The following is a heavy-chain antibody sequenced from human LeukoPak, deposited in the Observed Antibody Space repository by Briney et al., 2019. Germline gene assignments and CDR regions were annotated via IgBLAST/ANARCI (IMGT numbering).Heavy chain of an antibody. Sequence: SVKVSCKASGGTFSSYAISWVRQAPGQGLEWMGGIIPIFGTADYAQKFQGRVTITADESTSTAYMELSSLRSEDTAVYYCAEQWSGGMDVWGQGTTVTVSS. V-gene: IGHV1-69*13. D-gene: IGHD6-19*01. CDR1: GGTFSSYA. J-gene: IGHJ6*02. CDR3: AEQWSGGMDV. CDR2: IIPIFGTA.